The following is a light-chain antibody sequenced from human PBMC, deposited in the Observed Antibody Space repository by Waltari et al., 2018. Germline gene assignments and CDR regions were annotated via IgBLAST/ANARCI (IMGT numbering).Light chain of an antibody. CDR2: KVN. CDR3: QSYDSSNVV. V-gene: IGLV6-57*01. Sequence: NFMLAQPHSVSESPGKTVTISCTRSSGSLASNYVQWYQQRPGSSPTTVIYKVNQRPSWVPDRFAGSIDSSSNSASLTISGLKTEDEADYYCQSYDSSNVVFGGGTKLTVL. CDR1: SGSLASNY. J-gene: IGLJ2*01.